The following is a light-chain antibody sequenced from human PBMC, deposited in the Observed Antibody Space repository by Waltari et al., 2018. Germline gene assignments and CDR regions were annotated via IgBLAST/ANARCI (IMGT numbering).Light chain of an antibody. Sequence: DIQMTQSPSPLSASVGDRVTITCRASQSISSYLNWYQQKPGKAPKLLIYAASSLQSGVPSRFSGSGSGTDFTLTISSLQPEDFATYYCQQSYSTPPTFGQGTK. J-gene: IGKJ2*01. CDR3: QQSYSTPPT. CDR2: AAS. CDR1: QSISSY. V-gene: IGKV1-39*01.